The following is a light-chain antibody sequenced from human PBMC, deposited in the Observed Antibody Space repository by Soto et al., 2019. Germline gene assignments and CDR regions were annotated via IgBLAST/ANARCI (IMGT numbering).Light chain of an antibody. CDR1: QSVTNY. CDR2: DAS. J-gene: IGKJ1*01. V-gene: IGKV3-11*01. CDR3: QQRSNWPSGT. Sequence: EIVLTQSPATLSLSPGERATLSCRASQSVTNYLAWYQQNPGQAPRLLIYDASNRATGIPARFSGSGSGTDFNLTISSIEPEDFAVYYCQQRSNWPSGTFGQGTKVEIK.